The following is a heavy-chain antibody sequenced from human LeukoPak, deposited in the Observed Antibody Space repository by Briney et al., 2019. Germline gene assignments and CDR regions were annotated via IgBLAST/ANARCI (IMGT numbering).Heavy chain of an antibody. CDR3: ARGGVVYGSGRNRLDY. V-gene: IGHV4-34*01. J-gene: IGHJ4*02. Sequence: PSVTLSLTCAVYGGSFSGFYWSWIRQPPGKGLEGSGEINNSGSTNYNPSLKSRVTISVDPSKNHFSLRLSSMTAAETAVYYCARGGVVYGSGRNRLDYWGQGTLVTVSS. CDR1: GGSFSGFY. CDR2: INNSGST. D-gene: IGHD3-10*01.